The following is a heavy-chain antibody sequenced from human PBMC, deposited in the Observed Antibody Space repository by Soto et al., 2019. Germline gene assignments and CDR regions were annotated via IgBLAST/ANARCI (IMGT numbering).Heavy chain of an antibody. J-gene: IGHJ6*02. CDR1: GDRFTSYW. D-gene: IGHD2-2*01. Sequence: GESLKISCTGSGDRFTSYWISWVRQMPGKGLDWMGRIDPSDSYTNYSPSFQGHVTISADKSISTAYLQWSSLKASDTAMYYCARLLGYCSSTSCYGYGMDVWGQGTTVTVS. CDR3: ARLLGYCSSTSCYGYGMDV. V-gene: IGHV5-10-1*01. CDR2: IDPSDSYT.